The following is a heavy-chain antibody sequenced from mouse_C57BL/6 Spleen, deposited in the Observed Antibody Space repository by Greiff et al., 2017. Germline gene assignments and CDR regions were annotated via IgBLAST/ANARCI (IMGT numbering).Heavy chain of an antibody. CDR3: ARRLRGDYYAMDY. D-gene: IGHD2-2*01. CDR2: IYPRDGST. CDR1: GYTFTSYD. V-gene: IGHV1-85*01. Sequence: QVQLQQSGPELVKPGASVKLSCKASGYTFTSYDINWVQQRPGQGLEWIGWIYPRDGSTKYNEQFKGKATLTVDTSSSTAYMELHSLTSEDAAVYFCARRLRGDYYAMDYWGQGTSVTVSS. J-gene: IGHJ4*01.